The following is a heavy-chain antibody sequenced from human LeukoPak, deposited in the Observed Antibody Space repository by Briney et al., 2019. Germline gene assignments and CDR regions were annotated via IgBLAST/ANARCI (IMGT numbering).Heavy chain of an antibody. CDR1: GFTFSSAW. D-gene: IGHD5-24*01. CDR2: IKSKTDGGTT. Sequence: GGSLRLSCAASGFTFSSAWMSWVRQAPGKGLEWVGRIKSKTDGGTTDYAAPVKGRFTISRDDSKNTLYLQMNSLKTEDTAVYYCTTASRDGYNYIPDYYFDYWGQGTLVTVSS. J-gene: IGHJ4*02. V-gene: IGHV3-15*01. CDR3: TTASRDGYNYIPDYYFDY.